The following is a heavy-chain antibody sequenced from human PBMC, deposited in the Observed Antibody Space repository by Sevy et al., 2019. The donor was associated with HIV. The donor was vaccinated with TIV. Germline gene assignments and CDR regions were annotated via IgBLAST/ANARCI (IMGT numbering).Heavy chain of an antibody. V-gene: IGHV1-24*01. CDR1: GYTLIELS. CDR2: FDEDGET. D-gene: IGHD2-2*01. J-gene: IGHJ4*02. CDR3: ATDIVVGRDY. Sequence: ASVKVSCKVSGYTLIELSMHWVRQPPGKGFEWMGGFDEDGETLYAQKFQGRVTMTEDPSTDTAYMGLSSLRSEDTAVYYCATDIVVGRDYWGQGTLVTVSS.